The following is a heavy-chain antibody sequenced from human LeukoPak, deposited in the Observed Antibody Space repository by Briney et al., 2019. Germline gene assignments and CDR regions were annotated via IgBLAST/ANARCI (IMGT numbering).Heavy chain of an antibody. CDR1: GFTFSSYA. V-gene: IGHV3-23*01. CDR2: ISGSGGST. Sequence: HPGGSLRLSCAASGFTFSSYAMSWVRQAPGRGLEWVSAISGSGGSTYYADSVKGRFTISRDNSKNTLYLQMNSLRAEDTAVYYCAKKYSGYDRYFDYWGQGTLVTVSS. CDR3: AKKYSGYDRYFDY. D-gene: IGHD5-12*01. J-gene: IGHJ4*02.